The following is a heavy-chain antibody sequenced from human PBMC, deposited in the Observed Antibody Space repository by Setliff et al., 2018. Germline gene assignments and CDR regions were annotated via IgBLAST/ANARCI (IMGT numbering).Heavy chain of an antibody. CDR2: INAGNGNT. CDR1: AYTFTSYA. D-gene: IGHD2-2*01. CDR3: ARDGFEIVVVPAAIYYYYYMDV. Sequence: ASVKVSCKASAYTFTSYAMHWVRQAPGQRLEWMGWINAGNGNTKYSQKFQGRVTITRDTSASAAYMELSSLRSEDTAVYYCARDGFEIVVVPAAIYYYYYMDVWGKGTTVTVSS. V-gene: IGHV1-3*01. J-gene: IGHJ6*03.